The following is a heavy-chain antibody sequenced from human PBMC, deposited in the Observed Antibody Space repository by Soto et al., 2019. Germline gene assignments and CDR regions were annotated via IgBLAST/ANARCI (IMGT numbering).Heavy chain of an antibody. V-gene: IGHV3-74*01. CDR1: GFTFSSSW. J-gene: IGHJ4*02. CDR3: ARLSNSATPLDC. Sequence: EVQLVESGGGLVQPGGSLRLSCAASGFTFSSSWMHWVRQPPGKGPVWVSGINGGGSRTSYADSVKGRFTISRDNAKNTLYLQVNSLRAEDTAVYYCARLSNSATPLDCWGQGTLVTVSS. CDR2: INGGGSRT.